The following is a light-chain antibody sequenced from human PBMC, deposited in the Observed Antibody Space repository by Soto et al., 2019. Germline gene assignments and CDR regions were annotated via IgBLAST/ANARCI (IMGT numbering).Light chain of an antibody. J-gene: IGKJ3*01. V-gene: IGKV3-20*01. CDR1: QSVSSNY. CDR3: QQYGSSPFT. Sequence: EVVLTQSPGTLSSSPGERATLSCRASQSVSSNYLAWYQQKPGLAPRLLIFGASSRATGTPDRFSGSGSGTDFTLTIDRLEPQDFAVYYCQQYGSSPFTFGPGTKVDLK. CDR2: GAS.